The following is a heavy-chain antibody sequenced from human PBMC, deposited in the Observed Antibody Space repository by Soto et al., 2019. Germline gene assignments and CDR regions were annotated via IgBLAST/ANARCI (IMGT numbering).Heavy chain of an antibody. CDR2: IYYSGST. Sequence: PSETLSLTCTVSGGSISSYYWSWIRQPPGKGLEWIGYIYYSGSTNYNPSLKSRVTIPVDTSKNQFSLKLSSVTAADTAVYYCARERLSWNGDYVPVLAKIKYYYYGMDVWGQGTTVTVSS. J-gene: IGHJ6*02. V-gene: IGHV4-59*12. D-gene: IGHD4-17*01. CDR1: GGSISSYY. CDR3: ARERLSWNGDYVPVLAKIKYYYYGMDV.